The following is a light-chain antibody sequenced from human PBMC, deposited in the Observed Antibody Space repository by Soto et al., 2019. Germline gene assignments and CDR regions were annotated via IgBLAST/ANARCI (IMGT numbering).Light chain of an antibody. J-gene: IGKJ1*01. CDR2: GAS. Sequence: EIVMTQSPATLSVSPGERATFSCRASQSVSSNLAWYQQKPGQAPRLLLYGASTRATGIPARFSGSGSGTEFTRTITSLQSEDLAVYYCQQYKNWWTFGQGTKVEIK. CDR3: QQYKNWWT. CDR1: QSVSSN. V-gene: IGKV3-15*01.